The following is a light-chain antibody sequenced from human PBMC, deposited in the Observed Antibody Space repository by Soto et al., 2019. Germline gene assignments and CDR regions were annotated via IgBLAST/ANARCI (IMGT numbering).Light chain of an antibody. CDR2: DAS. Sequence: EIVLTQSPATLSLSPGERATLSCRASQSVSSYLAWYQQKPGQAPRLLIYDASNRATGIPARFSGSGSGTDFTLTISSLEXXXXXXXYCQQRSNWPPITFGQGTRLEIK. V-gene: IGKV3-11*01. CDR3: QQRSNWPPIT. J-gene: IGKJ5*01. CDR1: QSVSSY.